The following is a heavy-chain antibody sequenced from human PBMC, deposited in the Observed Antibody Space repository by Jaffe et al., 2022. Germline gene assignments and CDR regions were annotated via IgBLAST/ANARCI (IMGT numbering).Heavy chain of an antibody. CDR1: GGSISSGSYY. Sequence: QVQLQESGPGLVKPSQTLSLTCTVSGGSISSGSYYWSWIRQPAGKGLEWIGRIYTSGSTNYNPSLKSRVTISVDTSKNQFSLKLSSVTAADTAVYYCARGWGRLNWFDPWGQGSLVTVSS. CDR2: IYTSGST. D-gene: IGHD3-16*01. J-gene: IGHJ5*02. CDR3: ARGWGRLNWFDP. V-gene: IGHV4-61*02.